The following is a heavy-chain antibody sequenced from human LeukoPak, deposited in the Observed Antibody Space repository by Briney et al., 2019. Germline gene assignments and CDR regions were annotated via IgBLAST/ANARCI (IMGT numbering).Heavy chain of an antibody. CDR1: GGSFSGYY. Sequence: SETLSLTCAVYGGSFSGYYWSWIRQPPGKGLEWIGEINHSGSTNYNPSLKSRVTISVDTSKNQFSLKLSSVTAADTAVYYCARTRARWFGELLSLAVPGFYFDYWGQGTLVTVSS. J-gene: IGHJ4*02. CDR2: INHSGST. D-gene: IGHD3-10*01. V-gene: IGHV4-34*01. CDR3: ARTRARWFGELLSLAVPGFYFDY.